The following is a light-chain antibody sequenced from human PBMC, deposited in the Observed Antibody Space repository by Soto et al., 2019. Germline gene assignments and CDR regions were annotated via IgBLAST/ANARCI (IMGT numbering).Light chain of an antibody. Sequence: DVVMTQSPLSLPVTLGQPASSSCRSNQSLVHSDGIAYFSWFQQRPGRSPRRLIYKVSNRDSGVTAIFSGSGSGTDFALKISRVEDEDVGVYDCIQGTHWPITFGQGKRLEIK. CDR1: QSLVHSDGIAY. CDR3: IQGTHWPIT. CDR2: KVS. V-gene: IGKV2-30*02. J-gene: IGKJ5*01.